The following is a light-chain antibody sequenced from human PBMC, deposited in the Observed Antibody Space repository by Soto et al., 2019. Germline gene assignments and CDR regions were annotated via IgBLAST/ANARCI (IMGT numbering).Light chain of an antibody. V-gene: IGLV1-47*01. CDR2: RNN. CDR3: AAWDDSLSAPV. CDR1: SSNIGSNY. Sequence: QSVLTQPPSASGTPGQRGTISCSGSSSNIGSNYVYWYQQLPGTAPKLLIYRNNQRPSGVPDRFSGSKSGTSASLAISGLRSEDEADYYCAAWDDSLSAPVFGGGTQLTVL. J-gene: IGLJ7*01.